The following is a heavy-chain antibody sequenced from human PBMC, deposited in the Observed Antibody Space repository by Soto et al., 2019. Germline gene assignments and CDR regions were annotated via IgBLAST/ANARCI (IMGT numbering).Heavy chain of an antibody. V-gene: IGHV6-1*01. CDR2: TYYRSKWYN. D-gene: IGHD2-15*01. J-gene: IGHJ2*01. Sequence: KQSQTLSLTCAISGDSVSSNSAAWNWIRQSPSRGLEWLGRTYYRSKWYNDYAVSVKSRITLNPDTSKNQFSLLLNSVTPEDTAVYYCARDRYCSGGSCFSYWYFDLWGRGTLVTVSS. CDR3: ARDRYCSGGSCFSYWYFDL. CDR1: GDSVSSNSAA.